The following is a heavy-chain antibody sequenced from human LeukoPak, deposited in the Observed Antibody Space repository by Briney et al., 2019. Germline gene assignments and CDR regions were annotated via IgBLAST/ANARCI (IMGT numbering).Heavy chain of an antibody. V-gene: IGHV3-30*02. CDR1: GFTFSSYG. CDR3: AKNRDSSDYPRDFDF. Sequence: GGSLRLSCAAFGFTFSSYGMHWVRQTPGKGLEWVAFIRHDGSYQQYADSVKGRFTVSRDNSKDMVYLQVNSLRTEDTAVYYCAKNRDSSDYPRDFDFWGQGTLVTVSS. CDR2: IRHDGSYQ. D-gene: IGHD3-22*01. J-gene: IGHJ4*02.